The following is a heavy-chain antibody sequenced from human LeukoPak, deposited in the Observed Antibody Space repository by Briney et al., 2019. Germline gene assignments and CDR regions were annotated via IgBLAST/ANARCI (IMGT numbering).Heavy chain of an antibody. CDR3: ARDRFGSLWFGELSAFDI. CDR1: GFTFSSYS. CDR2: TSSSSSYI. Sequence: PGGSLRLSCAASGFTFSSYSMSWVRQAPGKGLEWVSSTSSSSSYIYYADSVKGRFTISRDNAKNSLYLQMNSLRAEDTAVYYCARDRFGSLWFGELSAFDIWGQGTMVTVSS. D-gene: IGHD3-10*01. J-gene: IGHJ3*02. V-gene: IGHV3-21*01.